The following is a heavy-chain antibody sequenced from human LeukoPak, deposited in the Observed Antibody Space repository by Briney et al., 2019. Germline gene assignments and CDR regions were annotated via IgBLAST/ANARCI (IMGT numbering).Heavy chain of an antibody. CDR2: IKQDGSEK. D-gene: IGHD6-13*01. J-gene: IGHJ6*03. V-gene: IGHV3-7*01. CDR3: ARDLPTYSSSWFWSYYYYYMDV. Sequence: PGGSLRLSCAASGFTFSSYWMSWVRQAPGKGLEWVANIKQDGSEKYYVDSVKGRFTISRDNAKNSLYLQMNSLRAEDTAVYYCARDLPTYSSSWFWSYYYYYMDVWGKGTTVTISS. CDR1: GFTFSSYW.